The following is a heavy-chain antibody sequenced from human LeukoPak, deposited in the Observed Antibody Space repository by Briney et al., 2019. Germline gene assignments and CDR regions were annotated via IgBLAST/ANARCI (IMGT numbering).Heavy chain of an antibody. CDR3: ARTDYYDSGSPLYYFDY. D-gene: IGHD3-10*01. J-gene: IGHJ4*02. CDR1: GFSLTTSGMC. V-gene: IGHV2-70*11. Sequence: SGPALVKPTPTLTLTCTFSGFSLTTSGMCVSWIRQPPGKALEWLARIDWDDDKYYTTSLKTRLTISKDTSKNQEVLTMTNMDPVDTATYYCARTDYYDSGSPLYYFDYWGQGTLVTVSS. CDR2: IDWDDDK.